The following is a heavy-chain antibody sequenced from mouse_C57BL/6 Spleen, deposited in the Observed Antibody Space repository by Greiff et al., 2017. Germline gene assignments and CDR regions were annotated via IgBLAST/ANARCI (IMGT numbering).Heavy chain of an antibody. J-gene: IGHJ4*01. CDR2: ISDGGSYT. CDR3: AREDYYRNAMDY. V-gene: IGHV5-4*01. CDR1: GFTFSSYA. D-gene: IGHD2-14*01. Sequence: EVKLMESGGGLVKPGGSLKLSCAASGFTFSSYAMSWVRQTPEKRLEWVATISDGGSYTYYPDNVKGRFTISRDNAKNNLYLQMSHLKSEDTAMYYCAREDYYRNAMDYWGQGTSVTVSS.